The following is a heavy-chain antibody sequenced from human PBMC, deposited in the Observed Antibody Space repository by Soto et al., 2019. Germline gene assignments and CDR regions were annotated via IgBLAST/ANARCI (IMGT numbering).Heavy chain of an antibody. J-gene: IGHJ4*02. CDR2: ISWNSGSI. Sequence: GGSLRLSCAASGFTFDDYAMHWVRQAPGKGLEWVSGISWNSGSIGYADSVKGRFTISRDNAKNSLYLQMNSLRAEDTALYYCATSFGGVIDGYFDYWGQGTLVTVSS. V-gene: IGHV3-9*01. CDR1: GFTFDDYA. D-gene: IGHD3-16*02. CDR3: ATSFGGVIDGYFDY.